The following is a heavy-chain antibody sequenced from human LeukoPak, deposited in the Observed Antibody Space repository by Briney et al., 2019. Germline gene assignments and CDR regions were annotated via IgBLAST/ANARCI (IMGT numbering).Heavy chain of an antibody. CDR1: GFTFSSYE. D-gene: IGHD2-2*01. J-gene: IGHJ3*02. CDR3: ARGGEDIVVVPAARGAFDI. V-gene: IGHV3-48*03. CDR2: ISSSGSTI. Sequence: PGGSLRLSCAASGFTFSSYEMNWVRHAPGKGLEWVSYISSSGSTIYYADSVKGRFTISRDNAKKSLYLQMNSLRAEDTAVYYCARGGEDIVVVPAARGAFDIWGQGTMVTVSS.